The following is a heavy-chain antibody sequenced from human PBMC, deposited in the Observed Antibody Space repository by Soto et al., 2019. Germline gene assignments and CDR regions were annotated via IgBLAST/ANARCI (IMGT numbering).Heavy chain of an antibody. D-gene: IGHD4-17*01. V-gene: IGHV3-23*01. CDR3: AKGVGDYGDSLGY. CDR1: GFTFSSYA. J-gene: IGHJ4*02. CDR2: ISGSGGST. Sequence: HPGGSLRLSCAASGFTFSSYAMSWVRQAPGKGLEWVSAISGSGGSTYYADSVKGRFTISRDNSKNTLYLQMNSLRAEDTAVYYCAKGVGDYGDSLGYWGQGALVTVSS.